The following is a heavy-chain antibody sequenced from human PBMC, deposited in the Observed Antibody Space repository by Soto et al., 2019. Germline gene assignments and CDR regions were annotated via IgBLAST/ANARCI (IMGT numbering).Heavy chain of an antibody. CDR3: ARSEVTMVRGVNTGVYYYYGMDV. V-gene: IGHV3-30-3*01. CDR2: ISYDGSNK. J-gene: IGHJ6*02. CDR1: GFTFSSYA. Sequence: PGGSLRLSCAASGFTFSSYAMHWVRQAPGKGLEWVAVISYDGSNKYYADSVKGRFTISRDNSKNTLYLQMNSLRAEDTAVYYCARSEVTMVRGVNTGVYYYYGMDVWGQGTPVTVSS. D-gene: IGHD3-10*01.